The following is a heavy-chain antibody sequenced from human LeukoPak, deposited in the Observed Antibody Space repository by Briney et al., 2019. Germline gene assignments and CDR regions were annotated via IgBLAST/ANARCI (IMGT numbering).Heavy chain of an antibody. D-gene: IGHD3-9*01. V-gene: IGHV4-39*01. CDR3: ARRRTMSGYFAGEFDY. Sequence: PSETLSLTCTVSGGSISSSSYYWGWIRQPPGKGLEWIGSIYYSGSTNNNPSLKSRVTISVDTSKNQFSLKLSSVTAADTAVYYCARRRTMSGYFAGEFDYRGQGTLVTVSS. CDR1: GGSISSSSYY. CDR2: IYYSGST. J-gene: IGHJ4*02.